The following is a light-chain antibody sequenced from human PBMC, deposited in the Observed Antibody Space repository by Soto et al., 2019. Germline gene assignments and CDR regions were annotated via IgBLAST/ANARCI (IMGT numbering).Light chain of an antibody. J-gene: IGLJ1*01. CDR1: SSDVGGYNY. CDR3: GSYTSSTTHV. CDR2: DVS. Sequence: QSALTQPASVSGSPGQSITISCAGTSSDVGGYNYVSWYQQHPGRAPKLVISDVSNRPSGVSNRFSGSKSGSTASLTISGLQAEDEADYYCGSYTSSTTHVFGTGTKVTV. V-gene: IGLV2-14*01.